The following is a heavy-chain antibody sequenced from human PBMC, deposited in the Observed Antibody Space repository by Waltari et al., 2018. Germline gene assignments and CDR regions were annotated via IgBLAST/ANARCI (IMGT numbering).Heavy chain of an antibody. D-gene: IGHD3-3*01. CDR3: ARGDGGSGLGASDI. V-gene: IGHV3-33*01. J-gene: IGHJ3*02. CDR1: GLTFTTHG. Sequence: QVQLVESGGGVVHYGRSLRLSCVGSGLTFTTHGMNWVRQAPGKGLEWVAVIWYDGSNKNYVDSVKGRFTISRDNSKNTMYLEMNRLRAEDTAVYFCARGDGGSGLGASDIWGQGTMVTVSS. CDR2: IWYDGSNK.